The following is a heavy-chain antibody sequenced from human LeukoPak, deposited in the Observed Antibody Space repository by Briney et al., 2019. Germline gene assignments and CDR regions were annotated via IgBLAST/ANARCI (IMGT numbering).Heavy chain of an antibody. CDR1: GGSISSGGYS. J-gene: IGHJ4*02. V-gene: IGHV4-30-2*01. D-gene: IGHD3-10*01. CDR2: IYHSGST. CDR3: ASLYGSGSYYVDY. Sequence: SQTLSLTCAVSGGSISSGGYSWGWIRQPPGKGLEWIGYIYHSGSTYYNPSLKSRVTISVDRSKNQFSLKLSSVTAADTAVYYCASLYGSGSYYVDYWGQGTLVTVSS.